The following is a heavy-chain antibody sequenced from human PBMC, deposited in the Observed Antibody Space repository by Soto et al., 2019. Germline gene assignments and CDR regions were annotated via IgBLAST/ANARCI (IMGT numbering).Heavy chain of an antibody. Sequence: GGSLRLSCAASGFTFSSYWISWVRQAPGKGLEWVANIKQDGSEKYYVDSVKGRFTISRDNAKNSLFLQMNSLRAEDTAVFYCARGLRWLDYWGQGTLVTVSS. V-gene: IGHV3-7*04. J-gene: IGHJ4*02. CDR1: GFTFSSYW. CDR2: IKQDGSEK. D-gene: IGHD4-17*01. CDR3: ARGLRWLDY.